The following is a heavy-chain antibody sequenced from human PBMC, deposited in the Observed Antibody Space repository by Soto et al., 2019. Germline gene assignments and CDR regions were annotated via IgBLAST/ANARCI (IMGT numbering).Heavy chain of an antibody. V-gene: IGHV3-23*01. CDR3: ASYGSGSYPYFDY. D-gene: IGHD3-10*01. CDR1: XFTFSSYA. Sequence: GGSLRLSCAASXFTFSSYAMSWVRQAPGKGLEWVSAISGSGGSTYYADSVKGRFTISRDNSKNTLYLQMNSQRAEDTAVYYCASYGSGSYPYFDYWGQGTLVTVSS. J-gene: IGHJ4*02. CDR2: ISGSGGST.